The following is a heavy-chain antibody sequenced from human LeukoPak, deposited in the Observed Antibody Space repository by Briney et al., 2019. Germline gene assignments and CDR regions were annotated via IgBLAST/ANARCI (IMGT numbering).Heavy chain of an antibody. CDR1: GYTFTGYY. CDR2: IHTNSGGT. D-gene: IGHD4-17*01. J-gene: IGHJ4*02. Sequence: ASVKVSCKASGYTFTGYYMHWVRQAPGQGLEWMGWIHTNSGGTNYAQNFQGRVTMTRDTSISTANMEVSWLRSDDTAVYYCARGGTTTETTYPIDYWGQGTLVTVSS. CDR3: ARGGTTTETTYPIDY. V-gene: IGHV1-2*02.